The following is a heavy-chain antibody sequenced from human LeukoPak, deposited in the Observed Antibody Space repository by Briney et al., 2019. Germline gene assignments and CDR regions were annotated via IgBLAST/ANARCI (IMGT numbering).Heavy chain of an antibody. V-gene: IGHV4-39*01. CDR3: VRSRDVYNLLDY. J-gene: IGHJ4*02. CDR1: GGSISSSGYY. D-gene: IGHD5-24*01. Sequence: PSETLSLTCTVSGGSISSSGYYWGWVRQPPGKGLEWIASIYYSRSTSYNPSLRSRVTISVDTSKNQFSLKLSSVTAADTAFYYCVRSRDVYNLLDYWGQGTLVTVSS. CDR2: IYYSRST.